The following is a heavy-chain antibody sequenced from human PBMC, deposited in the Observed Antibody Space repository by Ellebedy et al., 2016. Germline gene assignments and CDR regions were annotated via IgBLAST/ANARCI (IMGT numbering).Heavy chain of an antibody. J-gene: IGHJ4*02. CDR1: GYSFTSYW. Sequence: GESLKISXKCSGYSFTSYWIGWVRQMPGKGLEWMGIIYPGDSVTRYSPSFQGQVTISADKSISTAYLQWSSLKASDTAMYYCARLVDTAMVGDYFDYWGQGTLVTVSS. CDR3: ARLVDTAMVGDYFDY. D-gene: IGHD5-18*01. V-gene: IGHV5-51*01. CDR2: IYPGDSVT.